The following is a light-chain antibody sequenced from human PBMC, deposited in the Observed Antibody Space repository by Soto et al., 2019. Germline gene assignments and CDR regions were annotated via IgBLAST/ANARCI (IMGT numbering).Light chain of an antibody. CDR1: QSISSY. V-gene: IGKV1-39*01. CDR2: AAS. CDR3: QQSYSTPRT. Sequence: DIQMTQSPSSLSASVVDRVTITCRASQSISSYLNWYQQKPGKAPKLLIYAASSLQSGVPSRFSGSGSGTDFTLTISSLQPEHFATYYCQQSYSTPRTFGQGTKVDFK. J-gene: IGKJ1*01.